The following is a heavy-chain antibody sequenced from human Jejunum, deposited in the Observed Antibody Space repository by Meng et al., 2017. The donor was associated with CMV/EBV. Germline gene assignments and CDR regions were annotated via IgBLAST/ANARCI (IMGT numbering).Heavy chain of an antibody. J-gene: IGHJ5*02. V-gene: IGHV3-74*01. CDR3: ARGKFQSVGIVYSYFDP. CDR1: FSLSTYW. CDR2: INSDGSTT. D-gene: IGHD5-18*01. Sequence: FSLSTYWMNWVRQAPGKGLVWVSRINSDGSTTNYADSVKGRFTISRGNAKNTPYLQMNSLRAEDTAVYYCARGKFQSVGIVYSYFDPWGQGALVTVSS.